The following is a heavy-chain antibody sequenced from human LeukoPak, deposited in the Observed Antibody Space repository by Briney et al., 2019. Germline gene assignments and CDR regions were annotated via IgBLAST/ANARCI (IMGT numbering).Heavy chain of an antibody. CDR3: ARDLYSSRTNDAFVI. Sequence: GGSLRLSCAASGFTFSTHAMHWVRQAPGKGLEWVAIISYDESKKYYADSVKGRFTISRDNSKNTLLLQMNNLRPDDTAVYYCARDLYSSRTNDAFVIWGQGTMVTVSS. CDR2: ISYDESKK. D-gene: IGHD6-13*01. CDR1: GFTFSTHA. V-gene: IGHV3-30*04. J-gene: IGHJ3*02.